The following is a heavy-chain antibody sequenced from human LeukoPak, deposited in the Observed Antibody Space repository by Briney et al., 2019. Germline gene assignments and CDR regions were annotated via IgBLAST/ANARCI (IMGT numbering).Heavy chain of an antibody. Sequence: ASVKVSCKASGYTFTDYGISWVRQAPGQGLEWMGWISASNGNTNYAQKLQGRVTMTTDTSTNTAYLDLRSLRSDDTAMYYCARDHRLVVTSFDLWGRGTLVTVSS. J-gene: IGHJ4*02. CDR3: ARDHRLVVTSFDL. CDR2: ISASNGNT. V-gene: IGHV1-18*01. CDR1: GYTFTDYG. D-gene: IGHD3-22*01.